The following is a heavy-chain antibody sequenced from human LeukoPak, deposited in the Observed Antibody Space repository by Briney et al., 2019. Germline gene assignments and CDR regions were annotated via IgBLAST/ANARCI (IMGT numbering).Heavy chain of an antibody. CDR3: ARVSGYSYGVGNY. CDR2: INPNSGGT. Sequence: ASVKVSCKASGYTFTGYYMHWVRQAPGQGLEWMGWINPNSGGTNYAQKFQGRVTMTRDTSISTAYMELSRLRSDDTAVYYCARVSGYSYGVGNYWGQGTLVTVSS. D-gene: IGHD5-18*01. V-gene: IGHV1-2*02. CDR1: GYTFTGYY. J-gene: IGHJ4*02.